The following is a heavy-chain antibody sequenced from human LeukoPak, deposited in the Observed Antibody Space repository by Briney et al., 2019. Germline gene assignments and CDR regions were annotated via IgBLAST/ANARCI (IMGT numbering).Heavy chain of an antibody. Sequence: SETLSLTCTVSGGSISSSSYYWGWIPQPPGKGLEWIGSMYYSGSTYYNPSPKSRVTISVDTSKNQFSLKLSSVTAADTAVYYCARQRAASGIRNVDYWGQGTLVTVSS. CDR1: GGSISSSSYY. CDR2: MYYSGST. J-gene: IGHJ4*02. D-gene: IGHD6-13*01. V-gene: IGHV4-39*01. CDR3: ARQRAASGIRNVDY.